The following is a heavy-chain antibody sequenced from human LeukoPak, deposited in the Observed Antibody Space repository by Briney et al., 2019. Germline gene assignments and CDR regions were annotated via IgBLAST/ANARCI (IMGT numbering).Heavy chain of an antibody. D-gene: IGHD3-22*01. CDR3: ARERDYYDSSGFSDY. Sequence: SVKVSCXASGGTFTSYAISWVRQAPGQGLEWMGGIIPIFGTANYAQKFQGRVTITVDESTSTAYMELSSLRSEDTAVYYCARERDYYDSSGFSDYWGQGTLVTVSS. V-gene: IGHV1-69*01. CDR1: GGTFTSYA. J-gene: IGHJ4*02. CDR2: IIPIFGTA.